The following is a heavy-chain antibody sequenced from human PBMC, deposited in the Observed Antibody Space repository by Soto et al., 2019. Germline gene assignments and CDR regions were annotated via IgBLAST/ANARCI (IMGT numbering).Heavy chain of an antibody. J-gene: IGHJ4*02. CDR3: ARQYSSGWYYFDY. CDR1: GGSISSSSYY. Sequence: SETLSLTCTVSGGSISSSSYYWGWIRQPPGKGLEWIGSIYYSGNTYYNPSLKSRVTISVDTSKNQFSLKLSSVTAADTAVYYCARQYSSGWYYFDYWGQGTLVTVS. V-gene: IGHV4-39*01. D-gene: IGHD6-19*01. CDR2: IYYSGNT.